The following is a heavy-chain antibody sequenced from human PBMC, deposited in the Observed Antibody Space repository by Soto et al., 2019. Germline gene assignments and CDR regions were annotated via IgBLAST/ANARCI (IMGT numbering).Heavy chain of an antibody. CDR3: ARWTTVETWNY. CDR1: GYTFTSYG. J-gene: IGHJ4*02. D-gene: IGHD4-17*01. V-gene: IGHV1-18*01. CDR2: ISAYNGNT. Sequence: QVQLVQSGAEVKKPGASVKVSCKASGYTFTSYGFSWVRQAPGQGLEWMGWISAYNGNTNYAQKLDGRVTMTTETSTSTAYMELRSLRADDAAVYYCARWTTVETWNYCGQGTLVTVSS.